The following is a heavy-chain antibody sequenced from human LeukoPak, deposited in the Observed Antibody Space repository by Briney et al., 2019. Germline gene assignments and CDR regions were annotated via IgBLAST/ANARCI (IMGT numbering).Heavy chain of an antibody. CDR3: ARHSSYDILTGYELNWFDP. Sequence: PPETLSLTCTVSGGSISTSRYYWGWIRQPPGKGLEWIGSMHYSGSTYYNPSLKSRVTISVDTSKNQFSLKLSSVTAADTAVYYCARHSSYDILTGYELNWFDPWGQGTLVTVSS. CDR1: GGSISTSRYY. J-gene: IGHJ5*02. V-gene: IGHV4-39*01. D-gene: IGHD3-9*01. CDR2: MHYSGST.